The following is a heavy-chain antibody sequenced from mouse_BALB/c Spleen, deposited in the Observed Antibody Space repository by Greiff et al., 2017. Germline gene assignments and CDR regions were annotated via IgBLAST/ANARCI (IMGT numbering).Heavy chain of an antibody. CDR2: IDPENGDT. D-gene: IGHD2-5*01. Sequence: VQLKQSGAELVRSGASVKLSCTASGFNIKDYYMHWVKQRPEQGLEWIGWIDPENGDTKYDPKFQGKATITADTSSNTAYLQLSSLTSEDTAVYYCASNWDYWGQGTTLTVSS. V-gene: IGHV14-4*02. CDR3: ASNWDY. J-gene: IGHJ2*01. CDR1: GFNIKDYY.